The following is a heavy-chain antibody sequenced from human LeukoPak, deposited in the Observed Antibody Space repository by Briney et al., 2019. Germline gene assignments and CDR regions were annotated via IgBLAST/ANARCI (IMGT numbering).Heavy chain of an antibody. CDR3: AKDLETDYGGNPNWFDP. CDR2: ISGSGGST. J-gene: IGHJ5*02. CDR1: GFTFSSYA. V-gene: IGHV3-23*01. D-gene: IGHD4-23*01. Sequence: PGGSLRLSCAASGFTFSSYAMSWVRQAPGKGLEWVSAISGSGGSTYYADSVKGRFTISRDNSKNTLYLQMNSLRAEDTAAYYCAKDLETDYGGNPNWFDPWGQGTLVTVSS.